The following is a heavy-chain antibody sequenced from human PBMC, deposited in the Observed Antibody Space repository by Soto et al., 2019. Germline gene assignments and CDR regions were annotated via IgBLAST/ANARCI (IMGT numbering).Heavy chain of an antibody. CDR3: ARDGYCSSTSCSRITAHYYYGMDV. D-gene: IGHD2-2*03. CDR1: GFTFSSYS. J-gene: IGHJ6*02. V-gene: IGHV3-21*01. CDR2: ISSSSSYI. Sequence: PGGSLRLSCAASGFTFSSYSMNWVRQAPGKGLEWVSSISSSSSYIYYADSVKGRFTISRDNAKNSLYLQMNSLRAEDTAVYYCARDGYCSSTSCSRITAHYYYGMDVWGQGTTVTVSS.